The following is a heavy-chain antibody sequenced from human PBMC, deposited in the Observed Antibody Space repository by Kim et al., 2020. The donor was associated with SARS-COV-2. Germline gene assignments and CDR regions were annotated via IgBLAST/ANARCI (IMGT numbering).Heavy chain of an antibody. V-gene: IGHV4-61*01. D-gene: IGHD3-16*01. CDR1: GGSVNSGTYF. CDR2: MSYSGNT. J-gene: IGHJ4*02. Sequence: SETMSLTCSVSGGSVNSGTYFWSWIRQPPGKGLEWIGYMSYSGNTMYNASLESRVTVSVDTSKNQFSLRLSSLTAADTALYHCARGRGNLYFDYWGQGIL. CDR3: ARGRGNLYFDY.